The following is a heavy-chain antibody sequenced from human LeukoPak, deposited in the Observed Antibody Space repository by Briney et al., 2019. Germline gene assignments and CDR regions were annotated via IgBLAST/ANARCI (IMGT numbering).Heavy chain of an antibody. J-gene: IGHJ3*02. D-gene: IGHD2-2*01. Sequence: GGSLRLSCAAPRFTLNGYWMNWVRQAPGKGLEWVSVIYSGGSTYYADSVKGRFTISRDNSKNTLYLQMNSLRAEDTAVYYCARAVVVPAARKSDAFVIWGQWTMVTVSS. V-gene: IGHV3-53*01. CDR2: IYSGGST. CDR3: ARAVVVPAARKSDAFVI. CDR1: RFTLNGYW.